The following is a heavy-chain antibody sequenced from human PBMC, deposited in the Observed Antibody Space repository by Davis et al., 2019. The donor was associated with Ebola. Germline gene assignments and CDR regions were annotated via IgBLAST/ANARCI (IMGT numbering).Heavy chain of an antibody. CDR2: VKSDRDT. D-gene: IGHD2-2*01. CDR3: PAEGRSSRPGN. J-gene: IGHJ1*01. CDR1: GFTFSSYA. Sequence: GGSLRLSCAASGFTFSSYAMTWVRQAPGKGLEWVSVVKSDRDTNYAGSVKGRFTISRNNSKNTLHLQMNGLRAENTAIYYGPAEGRSSRPGNWGQGTLSTVSS. V-gene: IGHV3-23*01.